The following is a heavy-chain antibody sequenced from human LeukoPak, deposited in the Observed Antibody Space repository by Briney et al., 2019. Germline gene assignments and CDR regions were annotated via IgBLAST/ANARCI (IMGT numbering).Heavy chain of an antibody. CDR2: FSESGGRT. CDR3: AKGVWPEY. Sequence: GGSLTLTCVVSGFTFSSNDWSWGRQAPGKGLEWVSIFSESGGRTYYADSVKGRFTISRDTPKNTLYLQMNSLRAEDTAVYYCAKGVWPEYWGQGTLVTVSS. CDR1: GFTFSSND. V-gene: IGHV3-23*01. J-gene: IGHJ4*02. D-gene: IGHD3-16*01.